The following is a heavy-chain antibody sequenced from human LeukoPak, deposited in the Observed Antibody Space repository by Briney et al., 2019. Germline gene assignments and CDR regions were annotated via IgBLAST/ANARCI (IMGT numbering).Heavy chain of an antibody. CDR3: ARVPYGSGSYQFDY. CDR1: GFTFSSYS. CDR2: IYSGGST. V-gene: IGHV3-53*01. J-gene: IGHJ4*02. D-gene: IGHD3-10*01. Sequence: PGGSLRLSCAASGFTFSSYSMNWVRQAPGKGLEWVSVIYSGGSTYYADSVKGRFTISRDNSKNTLYLQMNSLRAEDTAVYYCARVPYGSGSYQFDYWGQGTLVTVSS.